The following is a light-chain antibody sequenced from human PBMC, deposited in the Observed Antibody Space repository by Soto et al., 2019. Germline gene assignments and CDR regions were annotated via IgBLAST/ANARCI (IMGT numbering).Light chain of an antibody. CDR2: KAS. Sequence: DIQMTQSPSTLSASIGDRVTITCRASQSISSWLAWYQQKPGKAPKLLIYKASSLESGVPSRFSSSGSGTEFTLTISSLQPDDVATYYCQQYSGYSRTFGQGTKVEIK. V-gene: IGKV1-5*03. CDR1: QSISSW. J-gene: IGKJ1*01. CDR3: QQYSGYSRT.